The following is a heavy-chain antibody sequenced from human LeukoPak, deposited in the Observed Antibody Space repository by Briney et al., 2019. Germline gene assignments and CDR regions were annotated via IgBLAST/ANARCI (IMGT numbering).Heavy chain of an antibody. J-gene: IGHJ4*02. Sequence: GGSLRLXCAASGFTLSNYGIHWVRQAPGKGLEWVAFIRYDGSNKYYADSVKGRFTISRDNSKNTLYLQMNSLRAEDTAVYYCAKDAAAGTWYYFDYWGQGTLVTVSS. CDR3: AKDAAAGTWYYFDY. CDR2: IRYDGSNK. CDR1: GFTLSNYG. V-gene: IGHV3-30*02. D-gene: IGHD6-13*01.